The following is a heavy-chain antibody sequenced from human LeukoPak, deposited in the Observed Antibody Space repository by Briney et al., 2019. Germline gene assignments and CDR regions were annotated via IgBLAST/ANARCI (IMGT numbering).Heavy chain of an antibody. CDR2: ISYDGSNK. Sequence: GGSLRLSCAASGFTFSSYAMHWVHQAPGKGLEWVAVISYDGSNKYYADSVKGRFTISRDNSKNTLYLQMNSLRAEDTAVYYCARVGASNYYYGMDVWGQGTTVTVSS. D-gene: IGHD3-3*01. CDR1: GFTFSSYA. J-gene: IGHJ6*02. V-gene: IGHV3-30*04. CDR3: ARVGASNYYYGMDV.